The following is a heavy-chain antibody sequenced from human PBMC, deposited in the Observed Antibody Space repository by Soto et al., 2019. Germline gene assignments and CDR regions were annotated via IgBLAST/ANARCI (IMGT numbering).Heavy chain of an antibody. CDR1: GFTSSDYY. D-gene: IGHD3-22*01. Sequence: QVQLVEPGGALVKPGGSLGPSCEASGFTSSDYYMSWIRQAPGKGLEWVSYIGSSGDIIYYADSVKGRFTTSRDNAKNSLYLQMNSLRAEDTAVYYCARDLGYYASDGYFDYWGQGTLVPVSS. CDR3: ARDLGYYASDGYFDY. CDR2: IGSSGDII. V-gene: IGHV3-11*01. J-gene: IGHJ4*02.